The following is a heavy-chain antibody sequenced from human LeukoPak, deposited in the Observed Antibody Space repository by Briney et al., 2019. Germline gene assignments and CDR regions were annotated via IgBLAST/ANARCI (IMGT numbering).Heavy chain of an antibody. CDR1: GYSFTSYW. J-gene: IGHJ5*02. CDR3: ARRFMHDSSGYFPAGFDP. V-gene: IGHV5-51*01. D-gene: IGHD3-22*01. CDR2: IYPGDSDT. Sequence: GESLKIYSKGPGYSFTSYWIGWVRQMPGKGLEWMRIIYPGDSDTRYSPSFQGQVTISADKSISTAYLQWSSLKASDTAMYYCARRFMHDSSGYFPAGFDPWGQGTLVTVSS.